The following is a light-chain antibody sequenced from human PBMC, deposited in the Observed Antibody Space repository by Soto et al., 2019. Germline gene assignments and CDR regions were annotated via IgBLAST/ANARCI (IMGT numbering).Light chain of an antibody. CDR2: DGS. Sequence: IPMTQSPSTLSASVGDRDTIPCRASQTISSWLAWYQQKPGKAPKLLIYDGSTLESGVPSRLSGSGSGTEFSLTISNLQPDDFATYYCQHYKSYPWTFGQGTKVDIK. CDR3: QHYKSYPWT. CDR1: QTISSW. V-gene: IGKV1-5*01. J-gene: IGKJ1*01.